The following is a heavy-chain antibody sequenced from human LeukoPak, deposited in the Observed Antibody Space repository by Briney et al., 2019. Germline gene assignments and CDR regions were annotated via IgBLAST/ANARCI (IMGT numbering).Heavy chain of an antibody. CDR1: GFTFSSYS. Sequence: PGGSLRLSCAASGFTFSSYSMNWVRQAPEKGLEWVSSISSSGTYKYYADSVKGRFTISRDNAKNSLFLQMNSLRAEDTAVYYCARGGLGYCSSTSCYNHYFDYWGQGTLVTVSS. CDR2: ISSSGTYK. V-gene: IGHV3-21*01. J-gene: IGHJ4*02. D-gene: IGHD2-2*02. CDR3: ARGGLGYCSSTSCYNHYFDY.